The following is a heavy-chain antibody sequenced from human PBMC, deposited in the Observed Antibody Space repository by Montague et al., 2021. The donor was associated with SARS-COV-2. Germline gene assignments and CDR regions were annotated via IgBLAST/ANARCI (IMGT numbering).Heavy chain of an antibody. J-gene: IGHJ6*02. V-gene: IGHV4-59*01. Sequence: SGSTNYNPSLKSRVTISVDTSKNQFSLKLSSVTAADTAVYYCARDRQTVGRGFGYYYYGMDVWGQGTTVTVSS. CDR2: SGST. CDR3: ARDRQTVGRGFGYYYYGMDV. D-gene: IGHD3-16*01.